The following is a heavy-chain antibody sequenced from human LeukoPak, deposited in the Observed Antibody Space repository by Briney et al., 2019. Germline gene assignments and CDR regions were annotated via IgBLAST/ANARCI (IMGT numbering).Heavy chain of an antibody. CDR3: AREEGYIYGLLDY. CDR2: ISGSGDST. D-gene: IGHD5-18*01. V-gene: IGHV3-23*01. J-gene: IGHJ4*02. CDR1: GFTFSTYA. Sequence: TGGSLRLSCAASGFTFSTYAMSWVRQAPGKGLEWVSAISGSGDSTYYADSVKGRFTISRDNSKHTLYLQMNSLRAEDTAVYYCAREEGYIYGLLDYWGQGTLVTVSS.